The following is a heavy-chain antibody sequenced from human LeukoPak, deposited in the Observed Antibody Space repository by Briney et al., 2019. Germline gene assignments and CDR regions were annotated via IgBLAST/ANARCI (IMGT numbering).Heavy chain of an antibody. CDR3: AKETTTVTDWFDP. CDR2: ISYDGSNK. V-gene: IGHV3-30*18. CDR1: GFTFSSYG. Sequence: GGSLRLSCAASGFTFSSYGMHWVRQAPGKGLEWVAVISYDGSNKYYADSVKGRFTISRDNSENTLYLQVNSLRAEDTAVYYCAKETTTVTDWFDPWGQGTLVTVSS. D-gene: IGHD4-17*01. J-gene: IGHJ5*02.